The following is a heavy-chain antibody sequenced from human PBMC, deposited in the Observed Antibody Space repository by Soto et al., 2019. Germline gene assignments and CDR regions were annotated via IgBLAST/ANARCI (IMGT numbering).Heavy chain of an antibody. CDR3: ARQVVDGTVAGSGSFDY. V-gene: IGHV4-39*01. CDR2: FYYSGST. Sequence: QLQXQXXXPGLVKPSETLSLTCTVSGGSISSSTYYWVWIRQPPGKGLEWIGSFYYSGSTYYNPSLKSRVPISVHTSEKQFSLKLSSVTAADTAVYYCARQVVDGTVAGSGSFDYWGQGTLVTVSS. D-gene: IGHD3-10*01. CDR1: GGSISSSTYY. J-gene: IGHJ4*02.